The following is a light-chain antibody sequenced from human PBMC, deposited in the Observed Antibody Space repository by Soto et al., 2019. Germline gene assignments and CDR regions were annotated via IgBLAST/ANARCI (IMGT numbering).Light chain of an antibody. J-gene: IGLJ2*01. CDR3: ASWDDSLNGPVV. CDR2: SNN. V-gene: IGLV1-44*01. CDR1: SSNIGSNT. Sequence: QSVLTQPPSASGTPGQRVTISCSGSSSNIGSNTVNWYQQLPGTAPKLLIYSNNQRPSGVPDRFSGSKSGTSASLAISGLLSEDEDDYYCASWDDSLNGPVVFGGGTKLTVL.